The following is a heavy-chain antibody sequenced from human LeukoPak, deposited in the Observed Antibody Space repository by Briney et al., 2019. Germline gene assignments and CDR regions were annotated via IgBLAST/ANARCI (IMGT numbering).Heavy chain of an antibody. CDR2: LSSSGTTI. Sequence: GGSLRLSCAASGFSFSDYYMSWIRQAPGKGLEWVSYLSSSGTTIYYADSVKGRFTISRDNAKNSLYLQMNSLIAEDTAVYYXARDYDFXXXYYTGXFXYWGQGTLVTVSS. J-gene: IGHJ4*02. V-gene: IGHV3-11*04. D-gene: IGHD3-3*01. CDR3: ARDYDFXXXYYTGXFXY. CDR1: GFSFSDYY.